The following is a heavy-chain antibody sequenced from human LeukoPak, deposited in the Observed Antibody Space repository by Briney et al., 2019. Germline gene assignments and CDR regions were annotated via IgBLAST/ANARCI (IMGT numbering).Heavy chain of an antibody. CDR3: AKARYRDYGDYAGDAFDI. Sequence: GGSLRLSCAASGFTFSSYAMSWVRQAPGKGLEWVSAISGSGGSTYYAVSVKGRFTISIDNSKNTLYLQMNSLRAEDTAVYYCAKARYRDYGDYAGDAFDIWGQGTMVTVSS. J-gene: IGHJ3*02. CDR2: ISGSGGST. CDR1: GFTFSSYA. V-gene: IGHV3-23*01. D-gene: IGHD4-17*01.